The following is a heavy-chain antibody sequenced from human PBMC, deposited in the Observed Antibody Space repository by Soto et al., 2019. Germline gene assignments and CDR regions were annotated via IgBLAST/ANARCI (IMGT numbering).Heavy chain of an antibody. V-gene: IGHV3-23*01. CDR1: GFPFSSYP. Sequence: EMQLLESGGGLVQPGGSLRFSCVASGFPFSSYPMTWFRQTPGKGLEWVSGISGSGGRTYYADSVKGRFTISRDNSNNTLSLQMHILRVEDTAVYFCAKGGYYSLFDIWGQGTMVTVSA. CDR2: ISGSGGRT. J-gene: IGHJ3*02. CDR3: AKGGYYSLFDI. D-gene: IGHD3-16*01.